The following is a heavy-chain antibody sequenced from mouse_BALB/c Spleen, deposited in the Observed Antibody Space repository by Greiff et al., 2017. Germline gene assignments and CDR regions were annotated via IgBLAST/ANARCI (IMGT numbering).Heavy chain of an antibody. CDR1: GYAFSSSW. CDR2: IYPGDGDT. D-gene: IGHD2-12*01. CDR3: ARDDGERFAY. Sequence: VKLMESGPELVKPGASVKISCKASGYAFSSSWMNWVKQRPGQGLEWIGRIYPGDGDTNYNGKFKGKATLTADKSSSTAYMQLSSLTSVDSAVYFCARDDGERFAYWGQGTLVTVSA. J-gene: IGHJ3*01. V-gene: IGHV1-82*01.